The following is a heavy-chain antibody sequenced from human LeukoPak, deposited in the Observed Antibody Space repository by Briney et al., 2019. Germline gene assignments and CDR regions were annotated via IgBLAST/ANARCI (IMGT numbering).Heavy chain of an antibody. Sequence: GESLKISCTGSGYNFTSYWIGWVRQMPGKGLEWMGIIYPGDSDARYSPSFQGQVTISADKSISTAYLQWSSLKASDTAMYYCGKQNNFPPGEVDVWGKGTRAPVSS. D-gene: IGHD3-10*01. V-gene: IGHV5-51*01. J-gene: IGHJ6*03. CDR1: GYNFTSYW. CDR3: GKQNNFPPGEVDV. CDR2: IYPGDSDA.